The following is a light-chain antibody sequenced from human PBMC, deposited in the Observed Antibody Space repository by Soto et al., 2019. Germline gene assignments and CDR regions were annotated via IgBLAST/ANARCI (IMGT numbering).Light chain of an antibody. Sequence: NFMLTQPHSVSESPGKTVTISCTRSSGSIASNYVQWYQQRPGSSPTTVIYEDNQRPSGVPDRFSGSIDSSSNSASLTISGLKTDDEADYYCQSYDSSNVVFGGGTKRTVL. CDR1: SGSIASNY. J-gene: IGLJ2*01. CDR3: QSYDSSNVV. CDR2: EDN. V-gene: IGLV6-57*01.